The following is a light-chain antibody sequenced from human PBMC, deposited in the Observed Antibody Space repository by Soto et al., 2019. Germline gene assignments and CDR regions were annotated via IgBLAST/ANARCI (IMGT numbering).Light chain of an antibody. CDR1: QSVRSN. CDR3: QQYNNWPAIT. V-gene: IGKV3D-15*01. Sequence: EIVMTQSPATLSVSPGERATLSCRASQSVRSNFAWYQQKPGQAPRLLIYGASTRATGIPARFSGSGSGTEFTLTISSLQSEDFAVYYCQQYNNWPAITFGKGTRMVIK. J-gene: IGKJ5*01. CDR2: GAS.